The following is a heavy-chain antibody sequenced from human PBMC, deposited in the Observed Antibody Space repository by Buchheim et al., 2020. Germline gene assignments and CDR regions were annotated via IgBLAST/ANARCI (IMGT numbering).Heavy chain of an antibody. V-gene: IGHV3-33*01. CDR3: ARATLGDYGGNNWYFDL. CDR2: IWYDGSNK. Sequence: QVQLVESGGGVVQPGRSLRLSCAASGFTFSSYGMHWVRQAPGKGLEWVAVIWYDGSNKYYADSVKGRFTISRDTSKNTLYLQMNSLRAEDTAVYYCARATLGDYGGNNWYFDLWGRGTL. CDR1: GFTFSSYG. J-gene: IGHJ2*01. D-gene: IGHD4-23*01.